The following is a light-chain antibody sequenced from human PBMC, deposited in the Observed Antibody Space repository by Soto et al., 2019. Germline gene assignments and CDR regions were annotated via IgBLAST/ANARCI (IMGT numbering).Light chain of an antibody. V-gene: IGLV2-14*01. Sequence: QSVLTQPASVSGSPGQSITISCTGTTSDVGGYNYVSWHQHHPDKAPKLMIYEVSSRPSGVSTRFSGYTSGNTASLTISGLQTADEADYYCGSYTSVSTFVFGTGTKLTVL. J-gene: IGLJ1*01. CDR2: EVS. CDR3: GSYTSVSTFV. CDR1: TSDVGGYNY.